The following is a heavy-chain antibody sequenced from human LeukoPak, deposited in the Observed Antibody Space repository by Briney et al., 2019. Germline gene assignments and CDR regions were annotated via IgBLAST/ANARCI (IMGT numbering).Heavy chain of an antibody. CDR3: ASYCSSTSCHGFQH. CDR2: IYYSGST. D-gene: IGHD2-2*01. CDR1: GGSISSYY. J-gene: IGHJ1*01. V-gene: IGHV4-59*01. Sequence: PSETLSLTCTVSGGSISSYYWSWIRRPPGKGLEWIGYIYYSGSTNYNPSLKSRVTISVDTSKNQFSLKLGSVTAADTAVYYCASYCSSTSCHGFQHWGQGTLVTVSS.